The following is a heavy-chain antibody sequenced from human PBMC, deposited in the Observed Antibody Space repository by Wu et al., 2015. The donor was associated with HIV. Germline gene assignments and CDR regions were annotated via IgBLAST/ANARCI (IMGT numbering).Heavy chain of an antibody. V-gene: IGHV1-69*13. J-gene: IGHJ6*03. Sequence: QVQLVQSGAEVKKPGSSVKVSCKASGGTFSSYAISWVRQAPGQGLEWMGRIIPIFGTANYAQKFQGRVTITADESTSTAYMELSSLRSEDTAVYYCARVSPYCSSTSCYLSYYYMDVWGKGTTVTVSS. CDR1: GGTFSSYA. CDR3: ARVSPYCSSTSCYLSYYYMDV. CDR2: IIPIFGTA. D-gene: IGHD2-2*01.